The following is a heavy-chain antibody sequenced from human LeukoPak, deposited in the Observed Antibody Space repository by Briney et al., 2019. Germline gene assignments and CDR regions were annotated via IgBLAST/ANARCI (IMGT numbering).Heavy chain of an antibody. D-gene: IGHD1-14*01. CDR1: GFTFNNYW. CDR2: IKQDESEK. CDR3: AKPARTDAFDI. J-gene: IGHJ3*02. V-gene: IGHV3-7*03. Sequence: TGGSLRLSCEASGFTFNNYWMSWFRQAPGKGLEWVANIKQDESEKNYVDSVKGRFTISRDNSKNTLYLQMNSLRAEDTAVYYCAKPARTDAFDIWGQGTMITVSS.